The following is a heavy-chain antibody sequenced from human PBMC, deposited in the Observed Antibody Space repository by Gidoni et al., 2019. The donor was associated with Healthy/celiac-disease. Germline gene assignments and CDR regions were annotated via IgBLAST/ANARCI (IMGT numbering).Heavy chain of an antibody. CDR3: AKEETYSSGWYVDY. CDR1: GYTFTSYD. Sequence: QVQLVQSGAEVKKPGASVKVSCKASGYTFTSYDMNWVRQAPGQRLEWMGWINAGNGNTKYSQKFQGRVTITSDTSASTAYMELSSLRSEDTAVYYCAKEETYSSGWYVDYWGQGTLVTVSS. D-gene: IGHD6-19*01. V-gene: IGHV1-3*01. J-gene: IGHJ4*02. CDR2: INAGNGNT.